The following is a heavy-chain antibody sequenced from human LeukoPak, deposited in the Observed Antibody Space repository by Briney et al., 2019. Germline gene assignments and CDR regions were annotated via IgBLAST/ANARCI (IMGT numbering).Heavy chain of an antibody. J-gene: IGHJ4*02. V-gene: IGHV3-20*04. CDR2: VDLNGGST. Sequence: GGSLRLSCAASGFTFPDYGMSWVRLAPGKGREWGSGVDLNGGSTHYADSVKGRFTISRDNAKNSLYLQMNTLRAEDTALYYCARLFNFYGSGTYYPFDSWGQGALVTVSS. CDR1: GFTFPDYG. CDR3: ARLFNFYGSGTYYPFDS. D-gene: IGHD3-10*01.